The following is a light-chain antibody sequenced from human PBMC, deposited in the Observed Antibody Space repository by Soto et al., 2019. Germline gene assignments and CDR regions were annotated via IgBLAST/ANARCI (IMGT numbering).Light chain of an antibody. J-gene: IGLJ1*01. CDR2: EVN. CDR3: SSYAGSNNAV. CDR1: SSDVGGYNY. Sequence: QSALTQPPSASGSPGQSVTISCTGPSSDVGGYNYVSWYQQHPGKAPKLMIYEVNKRPSGVPDRFSGSKSGNTASLTVSGLQAEDEADYYCSSYAGSNNAVFGTGTKLTVL. V-gene: IGLV2-8*01.